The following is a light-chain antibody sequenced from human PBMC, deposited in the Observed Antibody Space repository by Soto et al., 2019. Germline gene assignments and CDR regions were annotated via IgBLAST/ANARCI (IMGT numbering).Light chain of an antibody. V-gene: IGKV3D-15*01. J-gene: IGKJ4*01. CDR2: GAS. CDR3: QQYNNWPPLT. CDR1: QNIDNN. Sequence: EIVMTKSPATLSVSPGDRVTLSCRASQNIDNNLAWYQQRPGQPPRLLIYGASTRANGIPARFSGSGSGTELTLTISSLQSEDFAVYCCQQYNNWPPLTFGGGTKVEIK.